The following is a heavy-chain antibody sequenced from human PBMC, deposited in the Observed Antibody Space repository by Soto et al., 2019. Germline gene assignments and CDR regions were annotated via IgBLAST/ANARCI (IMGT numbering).Heavy chain of an antibody. J-gene: IGHJ6*02. CDR2: ISGRNTYT. V-gene: IGHV3-11*06. D-gene: IGHD2-2*01. Sequence: QVQLVESGGGLVKPGGSLRLSCAASGFTFSDYSMSWIRQAPGKGLEWVSYISGRNTYTNYADSVKGRFTVSRDNAKNSLFLEMNSLRVEDTAVYYCARDGGEIIPAAIGGGYGMDVWGQGTTVIVSS. CDR1: GFTFSDYS. CDR3: ARDGGEIIPAAIGGGYGMDV.